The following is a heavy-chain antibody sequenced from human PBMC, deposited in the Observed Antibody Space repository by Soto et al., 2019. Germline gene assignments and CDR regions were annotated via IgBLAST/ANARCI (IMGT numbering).Heavy chain of an antibody. CDR1: GFTFSSYW. V-gene: IGHV3-74*01. CDR3: ARGRGYGDYFYFDY. Sequence: EVQLVESGGGLVQPGGSLRLSCAASGFTFSSYWIHWVRQAPGKGLVWVSRIGSDGSPTRYADSVKGRFTISRDNAKNTLYLQMSSLRAEDTAVYYCARGRGYGDYFYFDYWGQGTLVTVPS. CDR2: IGSDGSPT. J-gene: IGHJ4*02. D-gene: IGHD4-17*01.